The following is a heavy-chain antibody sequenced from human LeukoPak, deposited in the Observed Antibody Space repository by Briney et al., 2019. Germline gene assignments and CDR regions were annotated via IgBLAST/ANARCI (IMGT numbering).Heavy chain of an antibody. J-gene: IGHJ4*02. V-gene: IGHV3-53*01. CDR2: ITSGGNT. D-gene: IGHD5-12*01. CDR1: GFTVSSNY. CDR3: ARGRGYRDYDRPLDY. Sequence: PGGSLRLPCAASGFTVSSNYMNWVRQAPGKGLEWVSVITSGGNTYYADSVKGRFTTSRDNSKNTLYVQMNSLRAEDTAIYYCARGRGYRDYDRPLDYWGQGTLVTVSS.